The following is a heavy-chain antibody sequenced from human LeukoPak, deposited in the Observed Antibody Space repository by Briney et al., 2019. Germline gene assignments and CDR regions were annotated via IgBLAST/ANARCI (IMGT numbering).Heavy chain of an antibody. D-gene: IGHD6-13*01. V-gene: IGHV4-59*01. J-gene: IGHJ6*02. CDR3: ARAVPAAGTRVSYSSGMDV. CDR2: IYYSGST. CDR1: GGSISSYY. Sequence: SETLSLTCTVSGGSISSYYWSWIRQPPGKGLEWIGYIYYSGSTNYNPSLKSRVTISVNTSKNQFSLKLTSVTAADTAVYYCARAVPAAGTRVSYSSGMDVWGQGTTVTVSS.